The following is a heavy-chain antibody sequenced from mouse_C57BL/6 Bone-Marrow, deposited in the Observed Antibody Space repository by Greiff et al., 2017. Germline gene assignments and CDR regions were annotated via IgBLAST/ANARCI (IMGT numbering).Heavy chain of an antibody. CDR2: IDPENGDT. CDR3: TTGYEYDLDY. Sequence: VQLQQSGAELVRPGASVKLSCTASGFNIKDDYMHWVKQRPEQGLEWIGWIDPENGDTEYASKFQGKATITADTASNTAYLQLSSLTSEDTAVYYCTTGYEYDLDYWGQGTSVTVSA. CDR1: GFNIKDDY. D-gene: IGHD2-4*01. J-gene: IGHJ4*01. V-gene: IGHV14-4*01.